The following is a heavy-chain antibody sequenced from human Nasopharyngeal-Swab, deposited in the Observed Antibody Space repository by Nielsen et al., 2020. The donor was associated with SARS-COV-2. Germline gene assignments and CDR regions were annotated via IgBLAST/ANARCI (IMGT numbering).Heavy chain of an antibody. V-gene: IGHV3-23*01. CDR2: ISGSDGST. D-gene: IGHD6-13*01. Sequence: GGSLRLSCAASGFTFNYYAMTWVRQTPGKGLEWVSAISGSDGSTHYADSVKGRFTISRGNSKGTVYLQMNNLRADDTAIYYCAKAPGAAAGTVFDSWGQGTLVTVSS. J-gene: IGHJ4*02. CDR3: AKAPGAAAGTVFDS. CDR1: GFTFNYYA.